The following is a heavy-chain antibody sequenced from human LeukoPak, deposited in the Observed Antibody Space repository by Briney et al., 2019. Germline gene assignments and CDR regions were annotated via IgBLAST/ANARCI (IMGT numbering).Heavy chain of an antibody. V-gene: IGHV4-30-2*06. CDR1: GGSINTGGYH. D-gene: IGHD3-9*01. CDR3: ARTYYDTLTGYYLYYYFDY. Sequence: SETLSLTCSVSGGSINTGGYHWSWIRQSPGKGLEWIGYIFHTGSTNYNPSLKSRVTISVDKSKNQSSLKMNSVSAADTPVYYCARTYYDTLTGYYLYYYFDYWGQGTLVTVSS. J-gene: IGHJ4*02. CDR2: IFHTGST.